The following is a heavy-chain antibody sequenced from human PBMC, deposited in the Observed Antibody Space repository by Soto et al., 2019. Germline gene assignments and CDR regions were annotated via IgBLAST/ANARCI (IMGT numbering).Heavy chain of an antibody. V-gene: IGHV3-15*07. J-gene: IGHJ4*02. Sequence: GGSLRLSCAASGFSFSHAWMNWVRQAPGKGLEWVGLIKSKNDGGTTDYAAPVKGRITISRDDSKNTLYLQMNSLKTEDTAVYYCTVLWGSDYFDYWGQGTLVTVSS. CDR2: IKSKNDGGTT. CDR1: GFSFSHAW. D-gene: IGHD7-27*01. CDR3: TVLWGSDYFDY.